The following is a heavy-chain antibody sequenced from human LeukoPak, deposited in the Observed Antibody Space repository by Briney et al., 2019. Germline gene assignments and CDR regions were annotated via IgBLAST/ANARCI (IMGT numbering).Heavy chain of an antibody. J-gene: IGHJ3*02. CDR3: ARPHRGSSGWRDAFDI. Sequence: SSETLSLTCTVSGGSISSYYWSWIRQPPGKGLEWIGYIYYSGSTNYNPSLKSRVTISVDTSKNQFSLKLSSVTAADTAVYYCARPHRGSSGWRDAFDIWGQGTMVTVSS. D-gene: IGHD6-19*01. CDR2: IYYSGST. V-gene: IGHV4-59*08. CDR1: GGSISSYY.